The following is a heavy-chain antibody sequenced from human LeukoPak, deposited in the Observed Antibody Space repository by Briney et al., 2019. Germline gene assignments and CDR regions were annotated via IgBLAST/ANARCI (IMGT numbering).Heavy chain of an antibody. CDR3: AKDRRPYYGSGSYPYYFDY. CDR1: GFTFTNYA. Sequence: GGSLRLSCAASGFTFTNYAMSWVRQAPGKGLEWVSAISGSGGSTYYADSVKGRFTISRDNSKNTLYLQMNSLRAEDTAVYYCAKDRRPYYGSGSYPYYFDYWGQGTLVTVSS. CDR2: ISGSGGST. J-gene: IGHJ4*02. V-gene: IGHV3-23*01. D-gene: IGHD3-10*01.